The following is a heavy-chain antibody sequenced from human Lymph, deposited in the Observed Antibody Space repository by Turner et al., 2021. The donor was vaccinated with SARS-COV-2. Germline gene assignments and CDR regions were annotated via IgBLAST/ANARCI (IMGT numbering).Heavy chain of an antibody. CDR1: GFTFNNYP. D-gene: IGHD3-10*01. J-gene: IGHJ4*02. CDR2: ISYDGSNK. Sequence: HVQLVESGGALVQPGRSLRLPCAASGFTFNNYPMHWVRQAPGKGREWVAVISYDGSNKYYADSVKGRFTISRDNSKNTLYMQMNSLRAEDTAVYYCARDSSGSGTLDYWGQGTLVTVSS. V-gene: IGHV3-30-3*01. CDR3: ARDSSGSGTLDY.